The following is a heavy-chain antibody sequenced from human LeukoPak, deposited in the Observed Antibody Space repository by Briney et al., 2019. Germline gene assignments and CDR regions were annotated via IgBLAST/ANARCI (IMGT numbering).Heavy chain of an antibody. CDR3: ARRRRGDFDDSIDY. J-gene: IGHJ4*02. V-gene: IGHV4-39*07. Sequence: SETLSLTCTVYGGSISSDSYYWGWIRQLPGKGLEWIGSLDYVGSTYYNPSLKSRVTISLDTSKNQFSLKLSSVTAADTAVYYCARRRRGDFDDSIDYWGQGTLVTVSS. CDR1: GGSISSDSYY. D-gene: IGHD4-17*01. CDR2: LDYVGST.